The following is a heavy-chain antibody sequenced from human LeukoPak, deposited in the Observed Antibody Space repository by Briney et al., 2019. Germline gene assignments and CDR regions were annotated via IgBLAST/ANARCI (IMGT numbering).Heavy chain of an antibody. V-gene: IGHV3-23*01. J-gene: IGHJ4*02. Sequence: PGGSLRLSCAASGFTFSSYAMSWVRQAPGKGLEWVSAISGSGSNTYYADSVKGGFTISRDNSKNALYLQMSSLRADDTAVYYCAKYRTTSAPPRNFDYWGQGTLVTVSS. D-gene: IGHD1-14*01. CDR2: ISGSGSNT. CDR3: AKYRTTSAPPRNFDY. CDR1: GFTFSSYA.